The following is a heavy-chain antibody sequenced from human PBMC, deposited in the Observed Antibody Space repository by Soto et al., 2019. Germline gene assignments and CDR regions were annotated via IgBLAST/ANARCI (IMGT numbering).Heavy chain of an antibody. J-gene: IGHJ4*02. CDR2: IQYTGST. CDR3: AGGQVVAAQH. V-gene: IGHV4-39*01. Sequence: PSETLSLTCTVSGAAISSESYYWGWIRQPPGKGLEWIGSIQYTGSTYYNPSLKSRVTISVDTSKNQLSLKLTSVTAADTAVYYCAGGQVVAAQHWGQGTLVTVSS. CDR1: GAAISSESYY. D-gene: IGHD2-15*01.